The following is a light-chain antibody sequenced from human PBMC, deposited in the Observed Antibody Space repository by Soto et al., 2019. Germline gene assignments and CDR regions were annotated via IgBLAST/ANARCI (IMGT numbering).Light chain of an antibody. V-gene: IGKV1-27*01. CDR2: AAS. CDR3: QKYNSAPQ. CDR1: QGISNY. J-gene: IGKJ1*01. Sequence: DIQMTQSPSSLSASVGDRVTITCRASQGISNYLAWYQQKPGKVPKLLIYAASTLQSGVPSRFSGSGSGTDFTLTISXLQPEDVATYYCQKYNSAPQFGQGTKVDTK.